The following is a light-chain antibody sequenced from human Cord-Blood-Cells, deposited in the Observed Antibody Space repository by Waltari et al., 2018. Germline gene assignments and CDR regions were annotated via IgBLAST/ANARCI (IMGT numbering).Light chain of an antibody. J-gene: IGLJ3*02. CDR2: RNN. CDR1: SSNIGSNY. V-gene: IGLV1-47*01. Sequence: QSVLTQPPSASGTPGQRVTISCSGSSSNIGSNYVSWYQQLPGTAPKLLIYRNNQRPSGVPARFSGSKSGTSASLAIGGLRSEDEADYYCAAWDDSLSGWVFGGGTKLTVL. CDR3: AAWDDSLSGWV.